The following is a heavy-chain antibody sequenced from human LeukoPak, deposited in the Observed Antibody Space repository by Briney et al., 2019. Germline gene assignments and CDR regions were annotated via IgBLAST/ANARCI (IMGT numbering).Heavy chain of an antibody. J-gene: IGHJ4*02. D-gene: IGHD4-17*01. CDR2: ISYSGST. CDR3: ARALYGY. Sequence: SETLSLTCIVSGGSIRTYYWSWIRQPPGKGLEWIGYISYSGSTNYNPSLKSRVTISVDTFKNQFSLKLSSVTAADTAVYYCARALYGYWGQGTLVTVSS. V-gene: IGHV4-59*12. CDR1: GGSIRTYY.